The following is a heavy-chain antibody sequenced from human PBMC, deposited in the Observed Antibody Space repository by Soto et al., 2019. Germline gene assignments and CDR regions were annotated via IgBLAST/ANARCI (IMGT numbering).Heavy chain of an antibody. CDR3: ARGQRFSDWFDP. D-gene: IGHD3-3*01. CDR2: IYHSGST. V-gene: IGHV4-38-2*01. Sequence: LSLTCAVSGYSISSGYYWGWIRQPPGKGLEWIGSIYHSGSTYYNPSLKSRVTISVDTSKNQFSLKLTSVTAADTAVYYCARGQRFSDWFDPWGQGTLVTVSS. CDR1: GYSISSGYY. J-gene: IGHJ5*02.